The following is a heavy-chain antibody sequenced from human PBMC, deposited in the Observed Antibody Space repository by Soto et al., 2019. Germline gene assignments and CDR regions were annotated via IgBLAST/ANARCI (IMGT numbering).Heavy chain of an antibody. V-gene: IGHV5-10-1*04. CDR1: GYSFTSYW. CDR2: IDPSDSYT. CDR3: GGQGVVGRSINYFDY. J-gene: IGHJ4*02. D-gene: IGHD2-15*01. Sequence: LGESLKISCKGPGYSFTSYWISWVRQMPGEGLEWMAWIDPSDSYTNYSPSVQGQVTISVDKSINTAYLQWSGLKASDIAMYYCGGQGVVGRSINYFDYGGQGTLVTLSS.